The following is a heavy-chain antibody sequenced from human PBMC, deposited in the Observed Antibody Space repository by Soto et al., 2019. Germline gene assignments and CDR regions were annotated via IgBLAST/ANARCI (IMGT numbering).Heavy chain of an antibody. CDR2: ISGSGGST. V-gene: IGHV3-23*01. CDR1: GFTFSSYA. J-gene: IGHJ1*01. Sequence: TGGSLRLSCAASGFTFSSYAMSWVRQAPGKGLEWVSAISGSGGSTYYADSVKGRFTISRDNSKNTLYLQMNSLRAEDTAVYYCATRSYDSSGYYPLQHWGQGTLVTVSS. CDR3: ATRSYDSSGYYPLQH. D-gene: IGHD3-22*01.